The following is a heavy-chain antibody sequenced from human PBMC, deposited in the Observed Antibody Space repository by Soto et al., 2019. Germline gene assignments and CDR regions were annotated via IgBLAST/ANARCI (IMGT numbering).Heavy chain of an antibody. V-gene: IGHV4-39*07. Sequence: PSETLSLTCTVSGGSISSSSYYWGWIRQPPGKGLEWIGSFYYSGSTYYNPSLKSRVTISVDTSKNQFSLKLSSVTAADTAVYYCARDLWGYCGADCYPLDGWGQGTMVTVSS. CDR3: ARDLWGYCGADCYPLDG. D-gene: IGHD2-21*02. CDR2: FYYSGST. J-gene: IGHJ6*02. CDR1: GGSISSSSYY.